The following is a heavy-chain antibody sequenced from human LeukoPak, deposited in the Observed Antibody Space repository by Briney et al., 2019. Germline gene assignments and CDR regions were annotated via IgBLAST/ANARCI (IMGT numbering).Heavy chain of an antibody. J-gene: IGHJ4*02. V-gene: IGHV1-18*01. CDR3: ATQLWGPVYYFDY. CDR1: GYTFTSYG. CDR2: ISAYNGNT. Sequence: ASVKVSCKASGYTFTSYGISWVRQPPGQGLEWMGWISAYNGNTNYAQKLQGRVTMNTDTSTSTAYMELRSLRSDVTAVYYCATQLWGPVYYFDYWGQGTLVTVSS. D-gene: IGHD3-16*01.